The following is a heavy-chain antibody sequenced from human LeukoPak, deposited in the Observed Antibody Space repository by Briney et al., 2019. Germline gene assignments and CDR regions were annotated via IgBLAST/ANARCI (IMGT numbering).Heavy chain of an antibody. CDR1: GGSISSSSYY. J-gene: IGHJ6*04. CDR3: AREQYYDYVWGSYRGRTHHGLDV. CDR2: IYYSGST. V-gene: IGHV4-39*07. Sequence: SSETLSLTCTVSGGSISSSSYYWGWIRQPPGKGLEWIGSIYYSGSTNYNPSLKSRVTISVDTSKNQFSLKLSSVTAADTAVYYCAREQYYDYVWGSYRGRTHHGLDVWGKGTTVTVSS. D-gene: IGHD3-16*02.